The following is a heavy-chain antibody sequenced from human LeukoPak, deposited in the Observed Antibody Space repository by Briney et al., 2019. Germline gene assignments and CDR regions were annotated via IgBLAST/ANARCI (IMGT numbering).Heavy chain of an antibody. V-gene: IGHV3-30*18. CDR1: GFTFSSYG. D-gene: IGHD6-19*01. CDR2: ITYDGSNK. CDR3: VKELGVAGDF. J-gene: IGHJ4*02. Sequence: GRSLRLSCAASGFTFSSYGMHWVRQAPGKGLDWVAVITYDGSNKYYADSVKGRFTISRDNSKNTLYLQMNSLRAEDTAVYYCVKELGVAGDFWGQGTLVTVSP.